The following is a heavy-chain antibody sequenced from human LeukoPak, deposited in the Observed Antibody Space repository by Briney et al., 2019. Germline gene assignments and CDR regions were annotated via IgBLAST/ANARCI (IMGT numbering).Heavy chain of an antibody. D-gene: IGHD2-2*02. Sequence: GGSLRLSCAASGFTFSSYSMNWVRQAPGKGLEWVSSISSSSSYIYYADSVKGRFTISRDNAKNSLYLQMNSLRAEDTAVYYCASSSYCSSTSCYTARWFDPWGQGTLVTVS. J-gene: IGHJ5*02. CDR1: GFTFSSYS. V-gene: IGHV3-21*01. CDR3: ASSSYCSSTSCYTARWFDP. CDR2: ISSSSSYI.